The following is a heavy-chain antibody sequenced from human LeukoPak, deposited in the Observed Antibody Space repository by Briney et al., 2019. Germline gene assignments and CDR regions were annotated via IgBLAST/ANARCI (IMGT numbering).Heavy chain of an antibody. J-gene: IGHJ4*02. D-gene: IGHD2-2*01. CDR3: ATTVTRGSTTYYFDY. Sequence: PSETLSLTCAVSGGSISSGGYSWSWIRQPPGKGLEWIGYIYHSGSTYYNPSLKSRVTISVDRSKNQFSLKLSSVTAADTAVYYCATTVTRGSTTYYFDYWGQGTLVTVSS. V-gene: IGHV4-30-2*01. CDR2: IYHSGST. CDR1: GGSISSGGYS.